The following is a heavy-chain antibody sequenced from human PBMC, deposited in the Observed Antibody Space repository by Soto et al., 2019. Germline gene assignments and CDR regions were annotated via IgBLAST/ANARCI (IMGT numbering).Heavy chain of an antibody. D-gene: IGHD3-3*01. J-gene: IGHJ4*02. CDR3: ARYYDFWSGYPDAFDY. Sequence: SETLSLTCTVSGGSISSSSYYWGWIRQPPGKGLEWIGSIYYSGSTYYNPSLKSRVTISVDTSKNQFSLKLSSVTAADTAVYYCARYYDFWSGYPDAFDYWGQGTLVTVSS. V-gene: IGHV4-39*01. CDR1: GGSISSSSYY. CDR2: IYYSGST.